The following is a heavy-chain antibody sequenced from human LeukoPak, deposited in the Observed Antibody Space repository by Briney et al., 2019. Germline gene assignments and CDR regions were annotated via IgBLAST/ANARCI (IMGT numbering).Heavy chain of an antibody. Sequence: GASVKVSCKASGGTFSSYAISWVRQAPGQGLEWMGRIIPIFGTANYAQKFQGRVTITTDESTSTAYMELSSLRSEDTAVYYCARVRRDGYNPLDYYYYYMDVWGKGTTVTVSS. CDR1: GGTFSSYA. V-gene: IGHV1-69*05. CDR3: ARVRRDGYNPLDYYYYYMDV. D-gene: IGHD5-24*01. CDR2: IIPIFGTA. J-gene: IGHJ6*03.